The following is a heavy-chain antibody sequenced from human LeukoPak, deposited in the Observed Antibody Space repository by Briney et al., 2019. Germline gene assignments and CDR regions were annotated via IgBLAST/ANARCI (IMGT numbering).Heavy chain of an antibody. CDR2: IRYDGTNK. D-gene: IGHD2-2*01. V-gene: IGHV3-30*02. J-gene: IGHJ4*02. Sequence: PGGSLRLSCAASAFTFSSYDMNWVRQARGKGLEWVAFIRYDGTNKNYADSVQGRFTISRDNSKNTLYLQMNSLRAEDTAVYYCAKDDSSTNCPFDYWGQGTLVTVSS. CDR1: AFTFSSYD. CDR3: AKDDSSTNCPFDY.